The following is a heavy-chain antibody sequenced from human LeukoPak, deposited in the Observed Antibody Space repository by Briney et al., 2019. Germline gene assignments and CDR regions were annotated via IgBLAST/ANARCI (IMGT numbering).Heavy chain of an antibody. J-gene: IGHJ5*02. Sequence: ASVKVSCKASGYTFTSYFMHWVRQAPGQGLEWLGIINPSAGSTSYAKKFQGRVTMTRDMSTSTVYMEPSILRSDDTAAYYCARDKSNCGGDCYSKEPDNWFDPWGQGTLVTVSS. CDR3: ARDKSNCGGDCYSKEPDNWFDP. CDR2: INPSAGST. D-gene: IGHD2-21*02. V-gene: IGHV1-46*01. CDR1: GYTFTSYF.